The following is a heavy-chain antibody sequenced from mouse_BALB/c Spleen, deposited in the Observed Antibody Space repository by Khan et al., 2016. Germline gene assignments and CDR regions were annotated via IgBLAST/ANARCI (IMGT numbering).Heavy chain of an antibody. CDR2: INTYTGEP. J-gene: IGHJ3*01. V-gene: IGHV9-1*02. CDR3: ARYGNYELFAC. D-gene: IGHD2-1*01. CDR1: GYTFTNYG. Sequence: QIQLVQSGPELKKPGETVKISCKASGYTFTNYGMNWVKQAPGQGLKWMGWINTYTGEPTYVDDFKGRFAFSLESSASTAYMQITNLTNEDMATYFCARYGNYELFACWGQGALVTVSA.